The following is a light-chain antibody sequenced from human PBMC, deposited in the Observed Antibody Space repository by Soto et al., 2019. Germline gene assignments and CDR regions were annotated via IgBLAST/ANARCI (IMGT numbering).Light chain of an antibody. Sequence: QSALIQPASVSGSPGQSITISCTGASSDVGGYNYVSWYQHHPGKAPKLIIYDVTNRPSGVSNPFSGSKSGNTASLTISGLQPEDEAGYYCSSYTTSNTRQIVFGAGTNVTVL. CDR2: DVT. CDR3: SSYTTSNTRQIV. CDR1: SSDVGGYNY. V-gene: IGLV2-14*03. J-gene: IGLJ1*01.